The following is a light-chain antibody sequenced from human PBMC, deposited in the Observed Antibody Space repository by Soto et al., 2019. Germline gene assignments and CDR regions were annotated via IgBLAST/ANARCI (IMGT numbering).Light chain of an antibody. Sequence: DIQMTQSPTSLSASVGDRVTISCRASQSISTYLSWYQQKPGKAPRLLIYAASTVQSGVPPRFSGSGSATDFILTISSLRSEDIATYFCQQTYSAPPWTFGQGTKLDIK. CDR1: QSISTY. J-gene: IGKJ2*02. CDR2: AAS. V-gene: IGKV1-39*01. CDR3: QQTYSAPPWT.